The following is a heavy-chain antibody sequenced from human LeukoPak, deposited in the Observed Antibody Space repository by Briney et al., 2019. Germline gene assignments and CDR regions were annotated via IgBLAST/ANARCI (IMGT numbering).Heavy chain of an antibody. CDR1: GFTFSSYE. CDR3: ASPYSSIWYDAFDI. Sequence: PGGSLRLSCAASGFTFSSYEMNWVRQAPGKGLEWVSYISTTGSSIYYADSVKGRFTISRDNVKNLLYLQMNSLRAEDTAVYYCASPYSSIWYDAFDIWGQGTMVTVSS. D-gene: IGHD6-13*01. CDR2: ISTTGSSI. J-gene: IGHJ3*02. V-gene: IGHV3-48*03.